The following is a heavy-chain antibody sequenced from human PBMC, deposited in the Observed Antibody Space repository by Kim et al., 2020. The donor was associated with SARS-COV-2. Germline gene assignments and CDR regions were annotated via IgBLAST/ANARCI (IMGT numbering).Heavy chain of an antibody. CDR3: ARVECSSTSCYYYYYYGMDV. J-gene: IGHJ6*02. Sequence: SETLSLTCTVSGGSISSSSYYWGWIRQPPGKGLEWIGSIYYSGSTYYNPSLKSRVTISVDTSKNQFSLKLSSVTAADTAVYYCARVECSSTSCYYYYYYGMDVWGQGTTVTVSS. D-gene: IGHD2-2*01. CDR1: GGSISSSSYY. CDR2: IYYSGST. V-gene: IGHV4-39*07.